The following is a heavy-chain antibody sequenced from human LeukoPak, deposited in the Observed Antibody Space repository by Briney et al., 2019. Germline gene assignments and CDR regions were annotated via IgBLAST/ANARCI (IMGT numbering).Heavy chain of an antibody. CDR3: GKTTAGYSSGQKPAWPVDY. V-gene: IGHV3-23*01. CDR1: GFTFGSFA. Sequence: QPGGSLNLSCDASGFTFGSFAMYWVRQAPGKGLEWIAGIFGSGGSPHYADSVKGRFTISRDNFKNTVYLQINSLRAEDTAVYYCGKTTAGYSSGQKPAWPVDYWGQGTLVTVSS. J-gene: IGHJ4*02. CDR2: IFGSGGSP. D-gene: IGHD5-18*01.